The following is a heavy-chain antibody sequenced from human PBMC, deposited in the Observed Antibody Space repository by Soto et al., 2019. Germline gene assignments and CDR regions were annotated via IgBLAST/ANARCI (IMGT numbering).Heavy chain of an antibody. CDR3: ARDVNYYDTSGYYYYSY. CDR1: GYTFTSHG. CDR2: ISAYNANT. D-gene: IGHD3-22*01. V-gene: IGHV1-18*01. J-gene: IGHJ4*02. Sequence: QVPLVQSGAEVKKPGASVKVSCKASGYTFTSHGMTCSRHAPGQGLEWMGWISAYNANTNYAQNLQGRVTITTDASTRTVYLELRSLRSDGTAVYYCARDVNYYDTSGYYYYSYWGQGTRVTVSS.